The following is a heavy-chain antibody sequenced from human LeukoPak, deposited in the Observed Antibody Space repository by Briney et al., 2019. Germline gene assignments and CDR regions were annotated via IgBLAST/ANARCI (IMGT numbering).Heavy chain of an antibody. Sequence: ASVKVSCKVSGYTLTELSMHWVRQAPGKGLEWMGGFDPEDGETIYAQKFQGRVTMTEDTSTDTAYMELSSLRSEDTAVYYCATTRGYYYGSGSYYNRAFDIWGQGTMVTVSS. CDR3: ATTRGYYYGSGSYYNRAFDI. J-gene: IGHJ3*02. D-gene: IGHD3-10*01. CDR1: GYTLTELS. V-gene: IGHV1-24*01. CDR2: FDPEDGET.